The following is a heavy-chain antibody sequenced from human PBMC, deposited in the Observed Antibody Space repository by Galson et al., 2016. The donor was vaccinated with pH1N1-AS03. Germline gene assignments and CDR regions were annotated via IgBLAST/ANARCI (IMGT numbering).Heavy chain of an antibody. D-gene: IGHD2-2*01. V-gene: IGHV3-33*08. J-gene: IGHJ6*02. CDR1: GFTFSTYW. Sequence: SLRLSCAASGFTFSTYWMMWVRQAPGKGLEWVAVIWYDGSNTYYADSVKGRFTISRDNSKNTLYLQMNSLRAEDTAVYYCARNKAGYCTSTTCYGLDVWGQGTTVTVSS. CDR3: ARNKAGYCTSTTCYGLDV. CDR2: IWYDGSNT.